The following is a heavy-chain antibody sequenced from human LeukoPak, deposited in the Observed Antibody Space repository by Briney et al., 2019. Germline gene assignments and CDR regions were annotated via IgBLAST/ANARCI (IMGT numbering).Heavy chain of an antibody. Sequence: GGSLRLACAASGFTFSSYGMHWVRQAPGKGLEWVAFIRYGGSNKYYADSVKGRFTISSDNSKNTLYLQMNSLRAEATAVYYCAKDQGGYYDSSGYYLDYWGQGTLVTVSS. CDR3: AKDQGGYYDSSGYYLDY. J-gene: IGHJ4*02. V-gene: IGHV3-30*02. D-gene: IGHD3-22*01. CDR2: IRYGGSNK. CDR1: GFTFSSYG.